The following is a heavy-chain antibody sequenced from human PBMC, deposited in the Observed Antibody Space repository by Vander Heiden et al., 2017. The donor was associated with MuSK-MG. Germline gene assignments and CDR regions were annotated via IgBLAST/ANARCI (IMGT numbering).Heavy chain of an antibody. J-gene: IGHJ4*02. CDR3: AKDFTDFWRGYGH. CDR2: ITGSGSGT. D-gene: IGHD3-3*01. V-gene: IGHV3-23*01. Sequence: EVHLLESGGGSVQPGGSLRLSCAASGFPFSSYGLTWVRQAPGKGLEWVSGITGSGSGTFYADSVKGRFTISRDNSKNTMTLQMDSLRAEDTAVYYCAKDFTDFWRGYGHWGQGTLVTVSA. CDR1: GFPFSSYG.